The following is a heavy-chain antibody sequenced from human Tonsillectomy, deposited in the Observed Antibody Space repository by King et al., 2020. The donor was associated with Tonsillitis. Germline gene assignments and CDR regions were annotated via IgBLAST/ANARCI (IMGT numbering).Heavy chain of an antibody. J-gene: IGHJ4*02. CDR2: IREMGGET. CDR3: SRDLGRGGYYEG. Sequence: VQLVESGGDLVQPGGSLRLSCAAPGFIFSNYRMTWVPKAPGRGLKWVANIREMGGETYHVDTVRGRFTISRDNAKNSLFLQMNSLRGEDTAVYYCSRDLGRGGYYEGWGQGTLVTVSS. CDR1: GFIFSNYR. V-gene: IGHV3-7*01. D-gene: IGHD3-22*01.